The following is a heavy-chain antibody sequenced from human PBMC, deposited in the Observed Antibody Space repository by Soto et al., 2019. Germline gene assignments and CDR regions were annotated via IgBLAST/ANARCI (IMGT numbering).Heavy chain of an antibody. Sequence: QVQLVESGGGVVQPGRSLRLSCAASGFTFSSYAMHWVRQAPGKGLEWVAVISYDGSNKYYADSVKGRFTISRDNSKNTLYLKMNSLSGKDTDVYYCARDLGKFEEMGKNPGHGMEVWGQGTTATAS. J-gene: IGHJ6*02. CDR2: ISYDGSNK. V-gene: IGHV3-30-3*01. CDR1: GFTFSSYA. D-gene: IGHD3-9*01. CDR3: ARDLGKFEEMGKNPGHGMEV.